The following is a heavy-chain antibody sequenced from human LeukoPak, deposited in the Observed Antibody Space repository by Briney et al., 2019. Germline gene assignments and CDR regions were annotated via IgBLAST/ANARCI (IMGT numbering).Heavy chain of an antibody. D-gene: IGHD4-17*01. V-gene: IGHV4-39*01. CDR1: GGSLSSTTYY. CDR3: ARGTTVTTLNDAFDI. CDR2: IYKTGST. Sequence: SETLSLTCTVSGGSLSSTTYYWAWIRQPPGKGLEWIGSIYKTGSTNYSPSLKSRVFISVDTSNNQFPLNLSSVTAADTAVYYCARGTTVTTLNDAFDIWGQGTMVTVSS. J-gene: IGHJ3*02.